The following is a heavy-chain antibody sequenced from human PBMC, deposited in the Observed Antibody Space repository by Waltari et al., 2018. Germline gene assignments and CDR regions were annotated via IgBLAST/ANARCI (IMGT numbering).Heavy chain of an antibody. V-gene: IGHV3-23*01. J-gene: IGHJ4*02. CDR1: GFSFDTHA. Sequence: EVQLLESGGGLVPPGGSLRLSCAASGFSFDTHAMTWVRQAPGQGLKLVSTISSSSAGTYYADSVKGRFTISRDNSKSAFYLQMDGLTVEDTAVYFCARGGFGTTYIFDHWGQGVLVTVSS. CDR2: ISSSSAGT. D-gene: IGHD3-10*01. CDR3: ARGGFGTTYIFDH.